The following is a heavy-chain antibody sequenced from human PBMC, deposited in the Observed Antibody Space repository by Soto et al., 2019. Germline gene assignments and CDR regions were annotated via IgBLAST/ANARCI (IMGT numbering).Heavy chain of an antibody. CDR1: GGSISSGGYS. Sequence: SGALSLTCAVSGGSISSGGYSWSWIRQPPGKGLEWIGYIYRSGNTYYNPALKSRVTISVDTSKNQFSLRLTPMTDADTAVYFCASLPWGIYGFDVWGPGTTVTVSS. J-gene: IGHJ6*02. D-gene: IGHD3-16*01. CDR2: IYRSGNT. V-gene: IGHV4-30-2*01. CDR3: ASLPWGIYGFDV.